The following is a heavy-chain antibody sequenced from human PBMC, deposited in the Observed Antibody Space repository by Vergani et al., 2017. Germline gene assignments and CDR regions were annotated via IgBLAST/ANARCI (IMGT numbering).Heavy chain of an antibody. Sequence: QVQLVQSGSELKKPGASVEISCKTSGYTFSSYVINWVRQAPGRGLEWMGWINTNIGTPTYVQGFTGRFVFSLDSSVTTAFVQITSLKAEDTAVYYCARNGFGDYGNFDFWGQGTLVTVSS. CDR2: INTNIGTP. J-gene: IGHJ4*02. CDR1: GYTFSSYV. CDR3: ARNGFGDYGNFDF. V-gene: IGHV7-4-1*02. D-gene: IGHD4-17*01.